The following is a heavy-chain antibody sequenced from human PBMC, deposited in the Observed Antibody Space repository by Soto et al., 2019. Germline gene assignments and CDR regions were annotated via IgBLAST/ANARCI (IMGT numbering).Heavy chain of an antibody. V-gene: IGHV3-30*18. Sequence: GGSLRLSCITSGFTFSSYGIHWVRQAPGKGLEWVAFISYDGNNKFYVDSVKGRFTISRDNSKKTLFLEMSSLRAEDTAVYYCAKGTMARGLMRYYYGMDVWGQGTTVTVSS. J-gene: IGHJ6*02. CDR1: GFTFSSYG. D-gene: IGHD3-10*01. CDR3: AKGTMARGLMRYYYGMDV. CDR2: ISYDGNNK.